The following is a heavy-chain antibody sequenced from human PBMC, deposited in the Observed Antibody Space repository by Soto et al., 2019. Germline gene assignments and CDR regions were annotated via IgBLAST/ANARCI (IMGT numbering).Heavy chain of an antibody. V-gene: IGHV1-58*01. CDR2: IVVGSGNT. CDR1: GFTFTSSA. D-gene: IGHD3-3*01. J-gene: IGHJ6*02. Sequence: SVKVSCKASGFTFTSSAVQWVRQARGQRLEWIGWIVVGSGNTNYAQKFQERVTITRDMSTSTAYMELSSLRSEDTAVYYCAADIYDFDYYYYYGMDVWGQGTTVTVSS. CDR3: AADIYDFDYYYYYGMDV.